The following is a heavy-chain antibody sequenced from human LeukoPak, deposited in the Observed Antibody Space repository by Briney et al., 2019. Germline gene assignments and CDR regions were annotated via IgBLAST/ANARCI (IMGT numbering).Heavy chain of an antibody. D-gene: IGHD5-12*01. CDR3: ARSDSGQIDY. CDR1: GFTLSSHW. CDR2: INSEGSST. J-gene: IGHJ4*02. V-gene: IGHV3-74*01. Sequence: GGSLRLSCATSGFTLSSHWMHWVRQAPGKGLVWVSRINSEGSSTTYADSVKGRFTIYRENAQNTLYLQINSLRAEDTALSYCARSDSGQIDYWGQGTVVSASS.